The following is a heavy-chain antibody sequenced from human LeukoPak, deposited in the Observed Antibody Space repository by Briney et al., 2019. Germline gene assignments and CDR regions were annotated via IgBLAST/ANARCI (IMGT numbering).Heavy chain of an antibody. CDR2: IYHSGST. Sequence: PSQTLSLTCAVSGGSISSGGYSWSWIWQPPGKGLEWIGYIYHSGSTYYNPSLKSRVTISVDRSKNQFSLKLSSVTATDTAVYYCAREGDYGALDYWGQGTLVTVSS. J-gene: IGHJ4*02. CDR1: GGSISSGGYS. V-gene: IGHV4-30-2*01. D-gene: IGHD4-17*01. CDR3: AREGDYGALDY.